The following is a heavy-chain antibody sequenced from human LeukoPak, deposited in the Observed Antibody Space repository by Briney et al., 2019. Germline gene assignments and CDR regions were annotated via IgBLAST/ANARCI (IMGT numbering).Heavy chain of an antibody. CDR3: ARFWGEGGYDLPSDY. J-gene: IGHJ4*02. Sequence: GESLKISCKGSGYTFSNYWIAWVRQMPGKGLEWMGMIFPGGFDIRYIPSVQGQVTIPADKSTSSVYLQWSSLKASDTAMYYCARFWGEGGYDLPSDYWGQGTLVTVSS. V-gene: IGHV5-51*01. D-gene: IGHD3-3*01. CDR1: GYTFSNYW. CDR2: IFPGGFDI.